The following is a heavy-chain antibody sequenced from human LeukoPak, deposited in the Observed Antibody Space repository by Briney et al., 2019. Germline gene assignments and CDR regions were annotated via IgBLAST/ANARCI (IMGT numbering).Heavy chain of an antibody. CDR1: GFTFSSYD. Sequence: PGGSXRLSCAASGFTFSSYDMHWVRQATGKGLEWVSAIGTAGDTYYPGSVKGRFTISRENAKNSLYLQMNSLRAGDTAVYYCARATGDDAFDIWGQGTMVTVSS. D-gene: IGHD7-27*01. CDR2: IGTAGDT. J-gene: IGHJ3*02. CDR3: ARATGDDAFDI. V-gene: IGHV3-13*01.